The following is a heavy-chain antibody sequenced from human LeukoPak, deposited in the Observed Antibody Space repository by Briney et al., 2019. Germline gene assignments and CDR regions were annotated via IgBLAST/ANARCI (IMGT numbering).Heavy chain of an antibody. Sequence: ASVKVSCKASGYTLTRYYIHWVRQAPGQGLEWMGWINPDRGGTNYAQKFQGRVTMTRDTAISTDYMELTRLGSDDTAVYFCARDSCGADCYSYYYYGIDVWGQGTTVTVSS. CDR2: INPDRGGT. CDR3: ARDSCGADCYSYYYYGIDV. D-gene: IGHD2-21*02. J-gene: IGHJ6*02. CDR1: GYTLTRYY. V-gene: IGHV1-2*02.